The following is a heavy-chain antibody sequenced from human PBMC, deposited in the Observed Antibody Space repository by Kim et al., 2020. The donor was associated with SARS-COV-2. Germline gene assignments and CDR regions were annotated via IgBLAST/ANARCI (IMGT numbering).Heavy chain of an antibody. J-gene: IGHJ4*02. D-gene: IGHD5-12*01. CDR3: AKDRGYSGYADY. Sequence: YYADSVKGRFTISRDKSKNTLYLQMNSLRAEDTAVYYCAKDRGYSGYADYWGQGTLVTVSS. V-gene: IGHV3-30*02.